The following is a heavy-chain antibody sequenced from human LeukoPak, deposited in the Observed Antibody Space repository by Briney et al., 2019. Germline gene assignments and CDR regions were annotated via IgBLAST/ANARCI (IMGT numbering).Heavy chain of an antibody. CDR2: IYSGGST. V-gene: IGHV3-66*01. CDR3: ARGRRSYYFDY. Sequence: GGSLRLSCAASGFTVSSNYMSWVRQAPGKGLEWVSVIYSGGSTYYADSVKGRFTTSRESAQNSLYLQMNSLKAGDTAVYYCARGRRSYYFDYWGQGTLVTVSS. CDR1: GFTVSSNY. J-gene: IGHJ4*02.